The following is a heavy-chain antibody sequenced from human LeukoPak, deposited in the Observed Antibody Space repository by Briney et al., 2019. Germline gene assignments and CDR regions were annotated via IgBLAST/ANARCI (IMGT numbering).Heavy chain of an antibody. CDR1: GYTFTGYY. CDR2: INPNSGGT. D-gene: IGHD3-3*01. J-gene: IGHJ4*02. V-gene: IGHV1-2*02. CDR3: ARDGILRFLEWLDY. Sequence: ASVKVSCKASGYTFTGYYMHWVRQAPGQGLEWTGWINPNSGGTNYAQKFQGRVTMTRDTSISTAYMELSRLRSDDTAVYYCARDGILRFLEWLDYWGQGTLVTVSS.